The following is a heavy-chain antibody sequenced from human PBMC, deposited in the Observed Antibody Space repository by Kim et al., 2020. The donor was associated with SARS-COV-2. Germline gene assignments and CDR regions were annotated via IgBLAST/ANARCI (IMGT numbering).Heavy chain of an antibody. CDR2: ISYDGSNK. J-gene: IGHJ5*02. V-gene: IGHV3-33*05. Sequence: GGSLRLSCAASGFTFSSYGMHWVRQAPGKGLEWVAVISYDGSNKYYADSVKGRFTISRDNSKNTLYLQMNSLRAEDTAVYYCASHERFTYGKLVWNWFDP. D-gene: IGHD6-13*01. CDR1: GFTFSSYG. CDR3: ASHERFTYGKLVWNWFDP.